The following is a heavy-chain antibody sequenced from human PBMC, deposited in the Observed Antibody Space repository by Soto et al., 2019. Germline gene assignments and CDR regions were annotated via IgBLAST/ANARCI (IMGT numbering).Heavy chain of an antibody. J-gene: IGHJ6*02. CDR1: GFTFSSYA. D-gene: IGHD6-6*01. CDR3: ARTFLVRPYHYYGMDV. CDR2: ISYDGSNK. V-gene: IGHV3-30-3*01. Sequence: GSLRLSCAASGFTFSSYAMHWVRQAPGKGLEWVAVISYDGSNKYYADSVKGRFTISRDNSKNTLYLQMNSLRAEDTAVYYCARTFLVRPYHYYGMDVWGQGTTVTVSS.